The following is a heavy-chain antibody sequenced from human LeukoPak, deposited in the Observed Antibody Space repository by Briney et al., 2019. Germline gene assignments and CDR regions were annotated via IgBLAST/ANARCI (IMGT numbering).Heavy chain of an antibody. V-gene: IGHV3-23*01. CDR3: AKLSWELYYFDY. CDR1: GFTFSSYW. Sequence: GGSLRLACAASGFTFSSYWMSWVGHAPVKGLEWVSAISGSGGSTYYADSVKGRFTISRDNSKNTLYLQMNSLRAEDTAVYYCAKLSWELYYFDYWGQGTLVTVSP. CDR2: ISGSGGST. J-gene: IGHJ4*02. D-gene: IGHD1-26*01.